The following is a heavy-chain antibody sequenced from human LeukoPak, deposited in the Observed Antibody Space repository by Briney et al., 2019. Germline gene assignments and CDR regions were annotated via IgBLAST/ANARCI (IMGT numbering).Heavy chain of an antibody. CDR2: INPNSGGT. CDR1: GYTFTGYY. V-gene: IGHV1-2*04. D-gene: IGHD3-22*01. J-gene: IGHJ4*02. Sequence: GASVKVSCKASGYTFTGYYMHWVRQAPGQGLEWMGWINPNSGGTNYAQKFQGWVTMTRDTSISTAYMELSRLRSDDTAVYYCARDYDKYYYDSSGDTGIDYWGQGTLVTVSS. CDR3: ARDYDKYYYDSSGDTGIDY.